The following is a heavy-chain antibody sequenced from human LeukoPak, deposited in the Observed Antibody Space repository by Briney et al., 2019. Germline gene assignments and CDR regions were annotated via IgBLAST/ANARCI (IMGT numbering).Heavy chain of an antibody. Sequence: PGGSLRLSCVASGLTFSGFYIHWIRQAPGKGLVCVSHINWDGSVTTYADSVRGRFTISRDNAKNTLYLQMESLRAEDTAVYYCSRGGYSHAFDVWGQGTMFTVSS. CDR3: SRGGYSHAFDV. D-gene: IGHD5-18*01. V-gene: IGHV3-74*01. CDR2: INWDGSVT. J-gene: IGHJ3*01. CDR1: GLTFSGFY.